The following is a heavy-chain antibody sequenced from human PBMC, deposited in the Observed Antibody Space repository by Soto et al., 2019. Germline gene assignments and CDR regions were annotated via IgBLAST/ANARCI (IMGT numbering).Heavy chain of an antibody. CDR2: INSDGSST. CDR3: ARGPDYYDFWSGYSDY. CDR1: GFTFSSYW. D-gene: IGHD3-3*01. J-gene: IGHJ4*02. V-gene: IGHV3-74*01. Sequence: EVQLVESGGGLVQPGGSLRLSCAASGFTFSSYWMHWVRQAPGKGLVWVSRINSDGSSTSYADSVKGRFTISRDNAKNTLYLQMNSLRAEDTAVYYCARGPDYYDFWSGYSDYWGQGTLVTVSS.